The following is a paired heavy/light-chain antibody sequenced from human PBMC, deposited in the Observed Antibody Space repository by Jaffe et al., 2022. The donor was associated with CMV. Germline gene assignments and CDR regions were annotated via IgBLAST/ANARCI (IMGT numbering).Heavy chain of an antibody. CDR3: AREHTEPPGGKTFDY. D-gene: IGHD3-16*01. Sequence: QVQLVESGGGLVKPGGSLRLSCAASGFTFSDYYMSWIRQAPGKGLEWVSYISSSGSTIYYADSVKGRFTISRDNAKNSLYLQMNSLRAEDTAVYYCAREHTEPPGGKTFDYWGQGTLVTVSS. V-gene: IGHV3-11*01. J-gene: IGHJ4*02. CDR2: ISSSGSTI. CDR1: GFTFSDYY.
Light chain of an antibody. V-gene: IGKV1-12*01. Sequence: DIQMTQSPSSVSASVGDRVTITCRASQGISSWLAWYQQKPGKAPKLLIYAASSLQSGVPSRFSGSGSGTDFTLTISSLQPEDFATYYCQQANSFPPGTFGQGTKVEIK. CDR1: QGISSW. CDR3: QQANSFPPGT. J-gene: IGKJ1*01. CDR2: AAS.